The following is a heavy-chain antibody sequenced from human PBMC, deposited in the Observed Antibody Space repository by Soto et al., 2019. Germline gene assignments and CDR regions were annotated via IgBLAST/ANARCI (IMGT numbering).Heavy chain of an antibody. CDR3: ARYRLSGGIVPSPDAFDI. J-gene: IGHJ3*02. V-gene: IGHV1-18*01. Sequence: ASVKVSCKASGYTFTSYGISWVRQAPGQGLERMGWISAYNGNTNYAQKLQGRVTMTTDTSTSTAYMELRSLRSDDTAVYYCARYRLSGGIVPSPDAFDIWGQGTMVTVSS. CDR2: ISAYNGNT. CDR1: GYTFTSYG. D-gene: IGHD1-26*01.